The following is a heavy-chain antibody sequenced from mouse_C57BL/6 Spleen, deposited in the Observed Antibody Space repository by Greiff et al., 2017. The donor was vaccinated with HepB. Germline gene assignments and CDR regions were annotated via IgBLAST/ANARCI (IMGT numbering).Heavy chain of an antibody. CDR1: GYTFTSYW. D-gene: IGHD1-1*01. V-gene: IGHV1-7*01. Sequence: VQLQQSGAELAKPGASVKLSCKASGYTFTSYWMHWVKQRPGQGLEWIGYINPSSGYTKYNQKFKDKATLTADNSSSTAYMQLSRLTYEDSAVYYCARTGDYYGSSYEAFDYWGQGTTLTVSS. CDR2: INPSSGYT. CDR3: ARTGDYYGSSYEAFDY. J-gene: IGHJ2*01.